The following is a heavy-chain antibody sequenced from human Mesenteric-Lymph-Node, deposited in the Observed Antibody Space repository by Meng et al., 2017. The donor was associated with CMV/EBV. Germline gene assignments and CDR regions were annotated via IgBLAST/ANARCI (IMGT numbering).Heavy chain of an antibody. J-gene: IGHJ5*02. D-gene: IGHD1-20*01. CDR1: GFSFDSYA. CDR2: ISGSGGST. CDR3: AKDRGYNWNNELDP. Sequence: GGSLRLSCAASGFSFDSYAMSWVRQAPGKGLEWVSTISGSGGSTYYAESVKGRFTISRDNSKNKLYLQMSSLRAEDTAVYYCAKDRGYNWNNELDPWGQGTLVTVSS. V-gene: IGHV3-23*01.